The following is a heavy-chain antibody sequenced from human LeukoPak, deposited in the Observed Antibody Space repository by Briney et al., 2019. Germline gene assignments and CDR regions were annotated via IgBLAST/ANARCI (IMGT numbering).Heavy chain of an antibody. D-gene: IGHD2-15*01. CDR3: ARHGGGMEYCSGGSCYGSASDY. J-gene: IGHJ4*02. V-gene: IGHV4-59*08. CDR1: GGSVSSYY. CDR2: IHNSGRT. Sequence: SETLSLTCSVSGGSVSSYYWSWIRQSPGKGLEWIGYIHNSGRTNYNPSLKSRVTGFVDTSKNQVSLRLSSVTAADTAVYYCARHGGGMEYCSGGSCYGSASDYWGQGTLVTVSS.